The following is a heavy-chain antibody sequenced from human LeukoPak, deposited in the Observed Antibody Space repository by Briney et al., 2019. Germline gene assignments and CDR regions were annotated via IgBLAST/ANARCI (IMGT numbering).Heavy chain of an antibody. CDR2: ISAYNGNT. V-gene: IGHV1-18*01. CDR3: ARDSAYYGSGSYYNALFHYYYYMDV. CDR1: GYTFTSYG. Sequence: ASVKVSCKASGYTFTSYGISWVRQAPGQGLEWMGWISAYNGNTNYAQKLQGRVTMTTDTSTSTAYMELRSLRSDDTAVYYCARDSAYYGSGSYYNALFHYYYYMDVWGKGTTVTISS. D-gene: IGHD3-10*01. J-gene: IGHJ6*03.